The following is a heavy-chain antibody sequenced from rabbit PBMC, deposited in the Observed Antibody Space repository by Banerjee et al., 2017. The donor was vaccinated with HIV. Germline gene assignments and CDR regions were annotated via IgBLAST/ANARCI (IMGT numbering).Heavy chain of an antibody. Sequence: QSLEESGGDLVKPGASLTLTCTASGFSFSISSYMCWVRQAPGKGLEWIACIDTYSGNTYYASWTKGRFTISKTSSTTVTLQMTSLTAADTATYFCARSPYVYDSGWGDYGLDLWGPGTLVTVS. CDR3: ARSPYVYDSGWGDYGLDL. CDR2: IDTYSGNT. D-gene: IGHD4-1*01. J-gene: IGHJ6*01. CDR1: GFSFSISSY. V-gene: IGHV1S40*01.